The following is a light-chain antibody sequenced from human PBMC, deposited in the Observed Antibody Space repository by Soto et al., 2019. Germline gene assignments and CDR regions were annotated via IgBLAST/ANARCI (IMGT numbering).Light chain of an antibody. CDR1: QSVRSN. CDR2: GAS. V-gene: IGKV3-15*01. CDR3: QQYNSYSRT. Sequence: EIVMTQSPATLSVSPGERATLSYRVSQSVRSNLAWYQQKPGQAPRILIYGASTRETGIPARFSGSGSGTEFTLTISSLQPDDFETDYCQQYNSYSRTFGQGTKVDIK. J-gene: IGKJ1*01.